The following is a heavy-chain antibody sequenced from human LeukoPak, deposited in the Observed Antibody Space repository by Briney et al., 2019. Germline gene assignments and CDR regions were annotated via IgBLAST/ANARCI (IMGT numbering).Heavy chain of an antibody. D-gene: IGHD3-3*02. CDR3: AKDRGTIFNVLNYHFDL. CDR2: ISDDGNNK. J-gene: IGHJ4*02. Sequence: GQSLRLSCAASGFTFSSYGMHWVRQAPGKGLEWVAIISDDGNNKGYADSVKGRFTISRDNSKDTLSLQMNSLTPEDTAVYYCAKDRGTIFNVLNYHFDLWGQGVLVTVSS. CDR1: GFTFSSYG. V-gene: IGHV3-30*06.